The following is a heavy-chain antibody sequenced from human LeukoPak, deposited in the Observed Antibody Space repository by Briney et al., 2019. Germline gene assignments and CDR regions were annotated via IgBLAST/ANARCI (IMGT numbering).Heavy chain of an antibody. CDR3: AGYSSSWYYFHY. V-gene: IGHV3-53*04. D-gene: IGHD6-13*01. Sequence: GGSLRLSCAASVVTVISNYMSWGRQAPGKRLEWGSVIYSGGSTYYAESVKGRFNISSHDSKNTLYLQMNSLRAEDRAVYCCAGYSSSWYYFHYWGQGTLLTVSS. CDR1: VVTVISNY. CDR2: IYSGGST. J-gene: IGHJ4*02.